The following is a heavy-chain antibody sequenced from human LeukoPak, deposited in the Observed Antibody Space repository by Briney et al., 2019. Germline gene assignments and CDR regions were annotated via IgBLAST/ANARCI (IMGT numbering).Heavy chain of an antibody. V-gene: IGHV3-30-3*01. D-gene: IGHD3-22*01. CDR2: ISYDGSNK. Sequence: GGSLRLSCAASGFTFSSYAMHWVRQAPGKGLEWVAVISYDGSNKYYADSVKGRFTISRDNSKNTLYLQMNSLRAEDTAVYYCAKELPGDSSGYYYAGGGFDYWGQGTLVTVSS. CDR3: AKELPGDSSGYYYAGGGFDY. CDR1: GFTFSSYA. J-gene: IGHJ4*02.